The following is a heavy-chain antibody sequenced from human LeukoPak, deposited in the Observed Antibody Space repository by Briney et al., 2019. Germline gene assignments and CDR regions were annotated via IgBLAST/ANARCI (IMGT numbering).Heavy chain of an antibody. V-gene: IGHV4-4*02. CDR1: GGSISSSNW. D-gene: IGHD3-22*01. Sequence: TSETLSLTCAVSGGSISSSNWWSWVRQPPGKGLEWIGEIYHSGSTNYNPSLKSRVTISVDKSKNQFSLKLSSVTAADTAVYYCARAGYYDSSGYYYYWGQGTLVTVSS. J-gene: IGHJ4*02. CDR2: IYHSGST. CDR3: ARAGYYDSSGYYYY.